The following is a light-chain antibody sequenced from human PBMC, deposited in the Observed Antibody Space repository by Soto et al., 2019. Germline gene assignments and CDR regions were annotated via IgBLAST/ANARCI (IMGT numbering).Light chain of an antibody. CDR1: QSVSSY. Sequence: EIVLTQSPATLSLSPGERATLSCRASQSVSSYLAWYQQKPGQAPRLLIYDASNRANGIPARFSGSGSGTDFTLTISSLEPEDFALYYCQQRSNWPPVTFGGGTKVEIK. J-gene: IGKJ4*01. CDR2: DAS. V-gene: IGKV3-11*01. CDR3: QQRSNWPPVT.